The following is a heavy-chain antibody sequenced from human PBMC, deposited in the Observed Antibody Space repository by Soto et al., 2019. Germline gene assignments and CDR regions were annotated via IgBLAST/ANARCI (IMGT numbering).Heavy chain of an antibody. Sequence: SVKVSCKASGYIFSNYGISWVRQAPGQGLEWMGGIIPISGTANYAQKFQGRVTITADESTSTAYMELSSLRSEDTAVYYCARGGATGAFDIWGQGTMVTVSS. CDR2: IIPISGTA. J-gene: IGHJ3*02. CDR3: ARGGATGAFDI. V-gene: IGHV1-69*13. D-gene: IGHD1-26*01. CDR1: GYIFSNYG.